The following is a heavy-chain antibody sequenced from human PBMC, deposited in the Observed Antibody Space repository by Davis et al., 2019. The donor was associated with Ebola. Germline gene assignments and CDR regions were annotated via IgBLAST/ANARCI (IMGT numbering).Heavy chain of an antibody. CDR2: ISSSSSTI. Sequence: GGSLRLSCAASGFTFSSYEMNWVRQAPGKGLEWVSYISSSSSTIYYADSVKGRFTISRDNAKNSLYLQMNSLRDEDTAVYYCARDIVATINWGIDYWGQGTLVTVSS. CDR1: GFTFSSYE. V-gene: IGHV3-48*02. D-gene: IGHD5-12*01. CDR3: ARDIVATINWGIDY. J-gene: IGHJ4*02.